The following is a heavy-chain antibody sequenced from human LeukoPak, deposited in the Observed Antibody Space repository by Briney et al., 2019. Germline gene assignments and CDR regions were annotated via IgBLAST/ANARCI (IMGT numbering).Heavy chain of an antibody. CDR3: ARDIRGYTDY. CDR1: GFTFSSYS. Sequence: PGGSLRLSCAASGFTFSSYSMNWVRQAPGKGLEWVSYISSSGSTIYYADSVKGRFTISRDNAKNSLYLQMNSLRAEDTTVYYCARDIRGYTDYWGQGTLVTVSS. D-gene: IGHD5-18*01. J-gene: IGHJ4*02. V-gene: IGHV3-48*04. CDR2: ISSSGSTI.